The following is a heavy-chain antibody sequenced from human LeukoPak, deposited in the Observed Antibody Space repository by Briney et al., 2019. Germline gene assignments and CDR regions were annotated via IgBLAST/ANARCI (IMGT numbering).Heavy chain of an antibody. J-gene: IGHJ3*02. Sequence: PGGSLRLSCAASGFTVRSYWMHWVRQAPGKGLVWVSRINGDGSSTFYADSVKGRFAISRDNAKNTLYLQMNSLRAEDTAVYYCAGVSVGDRWNDAFDIWGQGTMVTVSS. V-gene: IGHV3-74*01. D-gene: IGHD2-21*01. CDR1: GFTVRSYW. CDR3: AGVSVGDRWNDAFDI. CDR2: INGDGSST.